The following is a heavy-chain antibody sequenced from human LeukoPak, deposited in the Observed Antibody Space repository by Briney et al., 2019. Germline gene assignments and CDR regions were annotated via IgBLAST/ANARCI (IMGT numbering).Heavy chain of an antibody. CDR2: MYHSGST. CDR1: GNSISSGYY. CDR3: ARDSAPGYFDY. Sequence: PSETLSLTCTVSGNSISSGYYWGWIRQPPGKGLEWIGSMYHSGSTYYNASLKSRVTISVDTSKNQISLKLSSVTAADTAVYYCARDSAPGYFDYWGQGTLVTVSS. D-gene: IGHD3-10*01. V-gene: IGHV4-38-2*02. J-gene: IGHJ4*02.